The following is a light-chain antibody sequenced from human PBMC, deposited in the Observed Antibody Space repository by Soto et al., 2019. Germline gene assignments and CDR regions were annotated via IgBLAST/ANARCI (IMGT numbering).Light chain of an antibody. CDR2: AAS. CDR3: QQYGSSVWT. J-gene: IGKJ1*01. CDR1: QSVTSSY. V-gene: IGKV3-20*01. Sequence: EIVLTQSPGTLSLSPGERATLSCRASQSVTSSYLAWYQQKPGQAPRLLIYAASSRATGIPDRFSGSGSETDFTLTISRLEPEAFAVYYCQQYGSSVWTFGQGTKVEI.